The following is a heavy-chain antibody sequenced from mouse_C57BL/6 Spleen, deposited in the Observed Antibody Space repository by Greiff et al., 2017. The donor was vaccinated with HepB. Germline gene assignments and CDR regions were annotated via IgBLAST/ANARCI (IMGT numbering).Heavy chain of an antibody. CDR1: GYSITSGYY. CDR3: ARGATVVENYFDY. Sequence: ESGPGLVKPSQSLSLTCSVTGYSITSGYYWNWIRQFPGNKLEWMGYISYDGSNNYNPSLKNRISITRATSKNQFFLKLNSVTTEDTATYYCARGATVVENYFDYWGQGTTLTVSS. J-gene: IGHJ2*01. V-gene: IGHV3-6*01. D-gene: IGHD1-1*01. CDR2: ISYDGSN.